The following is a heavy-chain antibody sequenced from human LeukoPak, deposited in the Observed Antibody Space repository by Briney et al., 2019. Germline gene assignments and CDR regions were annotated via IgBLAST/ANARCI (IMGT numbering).Heavy chain of an antibody. CDR2: ISSSSSYI. Sequence: GGSLRLSCAASGFTFSSYSMNWVRQAPGKGLEWVSSISSSSSYIYYADSVKGPFTISRDNAKNSLSLQMNSLRAEDTAVSYCATDPPDYYYDSSSYRFDYWGQGTLVTVSS. V-gene: IGHV3-21*01. J-gene: IGHJ4*02. CDR3: ATDPPDYYYDSSSYRFDY. D-gene: IGHD3-22*01. CDR1: GFTFSSYS.